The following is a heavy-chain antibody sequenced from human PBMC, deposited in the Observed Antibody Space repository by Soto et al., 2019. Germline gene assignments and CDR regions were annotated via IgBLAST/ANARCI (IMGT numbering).Heavy chain of an antibody. CDR3: ASYDYGDDRGFDY. CDR1: GGSVSSGSYH. D-gene: IGHD4-17*01. CDR2: FYYSGST. V-gene: IGHV4-61*01. J-gene: IGHJ4*02. Sequence: SETLSLTCTVSGGSVSSGSYHWSWIRQPPGKGLEWIGYFYYSGSTNYNPSLKSRVTISVDTSKNQFSLKLSSVTAADTAVYYCASYDYGDDRGFDYWGQGTLVTV.